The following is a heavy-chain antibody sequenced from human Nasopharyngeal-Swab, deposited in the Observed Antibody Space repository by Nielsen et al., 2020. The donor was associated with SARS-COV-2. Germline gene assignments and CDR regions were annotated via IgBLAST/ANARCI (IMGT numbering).Heavy chain of an antibody. CDR1: GYSFTSYW. V-gene: IGHV5-51*01. J-gene: IGHJ3*02. Sequence: GSLRLSCKGSGYSFTSYWIGWVRQMPGKGLEWMGIIYPGDSDTRYSPSFQGQVTISADKSISTAYLQWSSLKASDTAMYYCASSDIVATFDAFDIWGQGTMVTVSS. CDR2: IYPGDSDT. CDR3: ASSDIVATFDAFDI. D-gene: IGHD5-12*01.